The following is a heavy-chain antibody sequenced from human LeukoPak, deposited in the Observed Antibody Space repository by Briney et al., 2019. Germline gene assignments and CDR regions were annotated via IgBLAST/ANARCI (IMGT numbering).Heavy chain of an antibody. CDR3: AKRAVTTFSSGFHY. D-gene: IGHD4-17*01. V-gene: IGHV3-23*01. J-gene: IGHJ4*02. CDR1: GFTFGSYA. Sequence: GSLRLSCAASGFTFGSYAMTWVRPAPGKGLEWGSVISGIGVATYYADSVKGRFTISRDNSKNTLYLQMNSLRAEDTAVYYCAKRAVTTFSSGFHYWGQGTLVTVSS. CDR2: ISGIGVAT.